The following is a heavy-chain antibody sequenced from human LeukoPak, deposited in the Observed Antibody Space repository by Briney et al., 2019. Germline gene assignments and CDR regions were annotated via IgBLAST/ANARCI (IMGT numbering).Heavy chain of an antibody. D-gene: IGHD3-10*01. CDR3: AKGPLYGSGTDY. Sequence: GGSLRLSCAASGFTFSSYAMSWVRQAPGEGLEWVSAISGSGGSTYYADSVKGRFTISRDNFKNTLYLQMNSLRAEDTAVYYCAKGPLYGSGTDYWGQGTLVTVSS. V-gene: IGHV3-23*01. CDR1: GFTFSSYA. J-gene: IGHJ4*02. CDR2: ISGSGGST.